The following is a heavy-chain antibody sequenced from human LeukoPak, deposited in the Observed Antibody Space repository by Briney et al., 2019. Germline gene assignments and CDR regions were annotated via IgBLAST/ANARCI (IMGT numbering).Heavy chain of an antibody. Sequence: SETLSLTCTFSGGPISSGDYYWSWIRQPPGKGLEWIGYIYYSGSTYYNPSLRSRLYISVDTSKNQFSLKLSSVTAADTAVYYCARGMGNYYYYAMDVSGQGTTVTVSS. V-gene: IGHV4-30-4*01. D-gene: IGHD2-8*01. CDR1: GGPISSGDYY. CDR2: IYYSGST. J-gene: IGHJ6*02. CDR3: ARGMGNYYYYAMDV.